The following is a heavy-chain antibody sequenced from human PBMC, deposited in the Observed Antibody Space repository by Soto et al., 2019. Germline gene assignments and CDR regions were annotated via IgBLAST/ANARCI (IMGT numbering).Heavy chain of an antibody. Sequence: QVQLQESGPGLVKPSGTLSLTCAVSGGSISSSNWWSWVRQPPGKGLEGIGEIYHSGSTNYNPSLKSRVTIPVDKSKNQFSLKLSSVTAADTAVYYCARGGYSGYDFDYWGQGTLVTVSS. V-gene: IGHV4-4*02. CDR1: GGSISSSNW. J-gene: IGHJ4*02. CDR2: IYHSGST. CDR3: ARGGYSGYDFDY. D-gene: IGHD5-12*01.